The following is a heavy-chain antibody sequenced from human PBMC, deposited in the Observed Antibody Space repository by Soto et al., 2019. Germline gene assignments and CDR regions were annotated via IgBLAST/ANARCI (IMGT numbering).Heavy chain of an antibody. CDR2: INSDGSTT. CDR3: SRDDSDWFFN. V-gene: IGHV3-74*01. D-gene: IGHD3-9*01. Sequence: PGGSLRLSCVASGFTFSSYWMHWVRQAPRKGLVWVSRINSDGSTTNYADSVKGRFTISRDNSKNTLYLQMNSLRAEDTAVYYCSRDDSDWFFNWGRGTLVTVSS. J-gene: IGHJ4*02. CDR1: GFTFSSYW.